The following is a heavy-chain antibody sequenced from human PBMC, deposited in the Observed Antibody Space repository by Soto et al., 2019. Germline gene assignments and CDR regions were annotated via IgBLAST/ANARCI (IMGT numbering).Heavy chain of an antibody. D-gene: IGHD3-22*01. CDR3: ARSRVTYYYDRSAFDI. J-gene: IGHJ3*02. V-gene: IGHV1-69*06. Sequence: QVQLVQSGAEVQKPGSSVKVSCKASGGTFSSYAISWVRQAPGQGLEWMGGIIPIFGTANYAQKFQGRVTITADKSTSTAYMELSSLRSEDTAVYYCARSRVTYYYDRSAFDIWGQGTMVTVSS. CDR2: IIPIFGTA. CDR1: GGTFSSYA.